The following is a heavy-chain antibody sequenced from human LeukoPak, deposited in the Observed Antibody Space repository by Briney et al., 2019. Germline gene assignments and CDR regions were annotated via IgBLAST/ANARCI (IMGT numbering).Heavy chain of an antibody. CDR1: GFTFSSYG. CDR2: IWYDGSNK. CDR3: AKDAAGPEY. V-gene: IGHV3-33*06. D-gene: IGHD6-13*01. J-gene: IGHJ4*02. Sequence: GGSLRLSCAASGFTFSSYGMHWVRQAPGKGLEWVAVIWYDGSNKYYADSVKGRFTISRDNSRNTLYLQMNSLRAEDTAVYYCAKDAAGPEYWGQGTLVTVSS.